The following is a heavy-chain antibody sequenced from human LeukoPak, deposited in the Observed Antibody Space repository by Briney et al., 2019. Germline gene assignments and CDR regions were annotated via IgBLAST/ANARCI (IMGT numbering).Heavy chain of an antibody. Sequence: ASVKVSCKASGYTFTSYDINWVRQATGQGLEWMGWMNPNSGNTGYAQKFQGRVTMTRNTSISTAYMELSSLRSEDTAVYYCARGSVSYDFWSGLVGHMDVWGKGTTVTVSS. V-gene: IGHV1-8*01. J-gene: IGHJ6*03. D-gene: IGHD3-3*01. CDR1: GYTFTSYD. CDR2: MNPNSGNT. CDR3: ARGSVSYDFWSGLVGHMDV.